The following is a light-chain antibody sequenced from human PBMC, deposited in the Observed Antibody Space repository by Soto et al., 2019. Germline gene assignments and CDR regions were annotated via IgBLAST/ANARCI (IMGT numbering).Light chain of an antibody. J-gene: IGKJ1*01. CDR1: QSVSSS. Sequence: EKVLTQSPATLSLSPGERATLSCRASQSVSSSLAWYQQKPGQAPRLLMYDASNRATGVPARLSGSGSGTDFTLTISSLEPEDFAVYYCQQRSNWPPTFGQGTKVEIK. CDR3: QQRSNWPPT. CDR2: DAS. V-gene: IGKV3-11*01.